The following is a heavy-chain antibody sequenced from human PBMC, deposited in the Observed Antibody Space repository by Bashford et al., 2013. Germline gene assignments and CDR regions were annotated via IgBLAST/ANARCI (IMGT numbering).Heavy chain of an antibody. J-gene: IGHJ3*02. Sequence: VASVEGLLQGFWLHLHQLWYQLGATGPGQGLEWMGWISGYTRDTRYAQSLQGRVTMTTDTSTSTAYMELRSLRSDDTAVYYCARDRGRSPDEFDIWGQGTMVTVSS. CDR1: LHLHQLW. CDR2: ISGYTRDT. CDR3: ARDRGRSPDEFDI. D-gene: IGHD1-26*01. V-gene: IGHV1-18*01.